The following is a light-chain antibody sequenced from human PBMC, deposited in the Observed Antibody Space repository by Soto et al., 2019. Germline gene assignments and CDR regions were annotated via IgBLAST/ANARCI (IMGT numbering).Light chain of an antibody. CDR2: LNSDGSH. J-gene: IGLJ3*02. CDR3: QTWGTGIRV. V-gene: IGLV4-69*01. Sequence: QLVLTQSPSASASLGASVKLTCTLSSGHSSYAIAWHHQQPEKGPRYLMNLNSDGSHSKGDGIPDRFSGSSSGAERYLTISSLQSEDEADYYCQTWGTGIRVFGGGTKVTVL. CDR1: SGHSSYA.